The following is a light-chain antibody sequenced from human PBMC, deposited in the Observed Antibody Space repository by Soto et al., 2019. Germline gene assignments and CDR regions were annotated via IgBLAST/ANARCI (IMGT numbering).Light chain of an antibody. J-gene: IGLJ1*01. CDR3: SSYTSSSIDYV. V-gene: IGLV2-14*01. CDR1: SSDVGGYNY. CDR2: EVS. Sequence: QSALTQPASVSGSPGQSITISCTGTSSDVGGYNYVSWYQQHPGKAPKLMSYEVSNRPSGVSNRFSGSKSGNTASLTISGLQAEDEADYCCSSYTSSSIDYVFGTGTKVTVL.